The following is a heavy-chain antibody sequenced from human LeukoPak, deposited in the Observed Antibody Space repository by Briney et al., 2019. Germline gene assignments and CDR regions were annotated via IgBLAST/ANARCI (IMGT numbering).Heavy chain of an antibody. CDR3: AKGYDYGDYGDGDYYYGMDV. J-gene: IGHJ6*02. V-gene: IGHV3-23*01. CDR1: GFTFSSYA. CDR2: ISGSGGST. Sequence: GGSLRLSCAASGFTFSSYAMSWVRQAPGKGLEWVSAISGSGGSTYYADSVKGRFTISGDNSKNTLYLQMNSLRAEDTAVYYCAKGYDYGDYGDGDYYYGMDVWGQGTTVTVSS. D-gene: IGHD4-17*01.